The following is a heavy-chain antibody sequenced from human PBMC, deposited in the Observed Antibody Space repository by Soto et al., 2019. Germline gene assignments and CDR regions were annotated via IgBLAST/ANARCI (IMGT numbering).Heavy chain of an antibody. CDR1: GGSISSGDYY. J-gene: IGHJ4*02. CDR3: ARVVGITGTTEPYYFDY. CDR2: IYYSGST. V-gene: IGHV4-30-4*01. Sequence: SETLSLTCTVSGGSISSGDYYWSWIRQPPGKGLEWIGYIYYSGSTYYNPSLKSRVTISVDTSKNQFSLKLSSVTAADTAVYYCARVVGITGTTEPYYFDYWGQGTLVTVSS. D-gene: IGHD1-20*01.